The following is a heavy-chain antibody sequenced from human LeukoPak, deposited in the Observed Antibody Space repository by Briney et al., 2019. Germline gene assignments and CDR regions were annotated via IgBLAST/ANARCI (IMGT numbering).Heavy chain of an antibody. V-gene: IGHV4-4*09. CDR1: GGSISSYY. CDR3: ARPGYGDAFDI. J-gene: IGHJ3*02. D-gene: IGHD2-15*01. CDR2: IYTRGST. Sequence: PSETLSLTCTVSGGSISSYYWSWIRQPPGKGLEWIGYIYTRGSTNYNPSLKSRVTISVDTSKNQFSLKLSSVTAADTAVYYCARPGYGDAFDIWGQGTMVTVSS.